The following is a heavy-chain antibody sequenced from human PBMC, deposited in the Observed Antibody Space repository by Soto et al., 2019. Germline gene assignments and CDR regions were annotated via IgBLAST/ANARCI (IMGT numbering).Heavy chain of an antibody. CDR2: IHYGGTT. V-gene: IGHV4-4*02. CDR3: TRALLKSLDY. J-gene: IGHJ4*02. CDR1: GASISTAYW. Sequence: QVQLQESGPGLVKPSGTLSLTCAVSGASISTAYWWSWVRQPPGKGLEWIGEIHYGGTTNYNPSLKGRVIISLDKSKNQFSLILNSVTAADTAMYYCTRALLKSLDYWGQGTLVTVSS. D-gene: IGHD3-9*01.